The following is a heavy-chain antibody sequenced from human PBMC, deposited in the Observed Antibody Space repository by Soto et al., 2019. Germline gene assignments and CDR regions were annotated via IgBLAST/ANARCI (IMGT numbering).Heavy chain of an antibody. V-gene: IGHV4-4*02. Sequence: SETLSLTCAVSGGSMSSRDWWSWVRQPPGKGLEWIGEIYHSGYTHYNPSLQSRVTISIDKSKNQFSLKMTAVTAADTAVYYCARTLSSGWTRSRYPFDYWGQGTLVTVSS. CDR2: IYHSGYT. CDR1: GGSMSSRDW. J-gene: IGHJ4*02. D-gene: IGHD6-19*01. CDR3: ARTLSSGWTRSRYPFDY.